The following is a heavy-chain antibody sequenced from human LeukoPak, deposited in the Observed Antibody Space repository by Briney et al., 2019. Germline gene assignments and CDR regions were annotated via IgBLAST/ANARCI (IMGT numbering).Heavy chain of an antibody. J-gene: IGHJ6*02. CDR3: ARGLGYCSSTSCYIYYYYGMDA. CDR1: GYTFTGYY. V-gene: IGHV1-2*02. CDR2: INPNSGGT. Sequence: ASVKVSCKASGYTFTGYYMHWVRQAPGQGLEWMGWINPNSGGTNYAQKFQGRVTMTRDTSISTAYMELSRLRSDDTAVYYCARGLGYCSSTSCYIYYYYGMDAWGQGTTVTVSS. D-gene: IGHD2-2*01.